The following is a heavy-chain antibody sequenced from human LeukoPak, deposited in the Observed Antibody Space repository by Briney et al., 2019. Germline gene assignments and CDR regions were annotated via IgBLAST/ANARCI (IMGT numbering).Heavy chain of an antibody. V-gene: IGHV1-2*02. CDR3: ARGPSITMVRGGQWYYYMDV. J-gene: IGHJ6*03. CDR2: IDPKSGAT. CDR1: GYTFTGYY. D-gene: IGHD3-10*01. Sequence: GASVKVSCKASGYTFTGYYMHWVRQAPGQGLEWMAWIDPKSGATNYAQRFQGRVTMTRDTSTNTVYMELSSLRSEDTAVYYCARGPSITMVRGGQWYYYMDVWGKGTTVTISS.